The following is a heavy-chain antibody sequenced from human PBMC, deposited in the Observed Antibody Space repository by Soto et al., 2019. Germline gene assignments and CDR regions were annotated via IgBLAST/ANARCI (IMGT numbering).Heavy chain of an antibody. CDR1: GASIRGAYYY. J-gene: IGHJ6*02. CDR2: MFDRGST. V-gene: IGHV4-30-4*01. D-gene: IGHD2-8*01. CDR3: ARYCTHGVCSNPFYYYGMDV. Sequence: SEPLYLTCTVSGASIRGAYYYWSWIRQPQAKVLEWIGHMFDRGSTFYNPSLESRVTMSVDTSKNQFSLRLSAVTAAETAVYYCARYCTHGVCSNPFYYYGMDVWGQGSPVTVS.